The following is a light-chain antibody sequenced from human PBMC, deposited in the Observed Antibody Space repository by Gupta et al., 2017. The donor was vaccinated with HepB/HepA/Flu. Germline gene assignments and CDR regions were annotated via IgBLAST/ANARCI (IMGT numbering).Light chain of an antibody. Sequence: DIAMTQSPDSLALSLGERATINCKSSRNVLHSSTNKNYLAWYQQKPGQPPRLLIYWASTRESGVPDRFGGSGSGTDFTLTISSLQAEDVAVYYCQQYYGTPYTFGLGTKLEI. V-gene: IGKV4-1*01. CDR3: QQYYGTPYT. J-gene: IGKJ2*01. CDR1: RNVLHSSTNKNY. CDR2: WAS.